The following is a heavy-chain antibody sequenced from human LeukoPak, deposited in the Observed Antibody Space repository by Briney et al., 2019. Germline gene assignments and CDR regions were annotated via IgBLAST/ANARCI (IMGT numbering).Heavy chain of an antibody. CDR2: TYYSGST. D-gene: IGHD5-24*01. CDR1: GGSISSGDYY. J-gene: IGHJ4*02. V-gene: IGHV4-30-4*01. Sequence: PSETLSLTCTVSGGSISSGDYYWSWIRQPPGKGLEWIGYTYYSGSTYYNPSLKSRVTISVDTSKNQFSLKLSSVTAADTAVYYCASTAGRWLQFEDYWGQGTLVTVSS. CDR3: ASTAGRWLQFEDY.